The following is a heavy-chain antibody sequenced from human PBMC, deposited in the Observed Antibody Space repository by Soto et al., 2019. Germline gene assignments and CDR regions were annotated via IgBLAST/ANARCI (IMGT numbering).Heavy chain of an antibody. CDR2: ISAYNGNT. J-gene: IGHJ6*02. D-gene: IGHD2-2*01. CDR1: GYTFTSYG. V-gene: IGHV1-18*01. CDR3: ASWGYCSSTSCYGLYGMDV. Sequence: QVQLVQSGAEVKKPGASVKVSCKASGYTFTSYGISWVRQAPGQGLEWMGWISAYNGNTNYAQKLQGRVTMTTDTSTSTAYMELRSLRSDDTAVYCGASWGYCSSTSCYGLYGMDVWGQGSTVTVSS.